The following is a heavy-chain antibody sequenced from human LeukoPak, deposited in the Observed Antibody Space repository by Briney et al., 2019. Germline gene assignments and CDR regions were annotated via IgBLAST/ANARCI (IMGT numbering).Heavy chain of an antibody. CDR2: VDHTGST. CDR3: ARDHPGTFMDV. D-gene: IGHD1-14*01. Sequence: SETLSLTCSVSDDSITMYYWTWIRQPPGKGLEWIGYVDHTGSTNFNPSLNGRVSISRDTTNNLFSLKLSSVTAADTAVYYCARDHPGTFMDVWGKGTTVTISS. V-gene: IGHV4-59*01. CDR1: DDSITMYY. J-gene: IGHJ6*03.